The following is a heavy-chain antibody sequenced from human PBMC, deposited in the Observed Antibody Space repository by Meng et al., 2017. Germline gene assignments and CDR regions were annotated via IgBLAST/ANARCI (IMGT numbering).Heavy chain of an antibody. Sequence: SVKVSCKASGGTFISYAISWVRQAPGQGLEWMGGIIPIFGTANYAQKFQGRVTITTDESTSTAYMELSSLRSEDTAVYYCARDTYSSGNYWYFDLWGRGTLVTVSS. CDR2: IIPIFGTA. J-gene: IGHJ2*01. V-gene: IGHV1-69*05. CDR1: GGTFISYA. D-gene: IGHD6-19*01. CDR3: ARDTYSSGNYWYFDL.